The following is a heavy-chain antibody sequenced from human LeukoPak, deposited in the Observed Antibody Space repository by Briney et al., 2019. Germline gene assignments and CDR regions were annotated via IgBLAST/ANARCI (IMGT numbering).Heavy chain of an antibody. CDR1: GFTFSSYA. Sequence: PGGSLRLSCAASGFTFSSYAMSWVRQAPGKGLEWVSAISGSGGSTYYADSVKGRFTISSDNSKNTLYLQMNSLRAEDTAVYYCAKVPPGLRYLPGWFDPWGQGTLVTVSS. V-gene: IGHV3-23*01. CDR2: ISGSGGST. CDR3: AKVPPGLRYLPGWFDP. D-gene: IGHD3-9*01. J-gene: IGHJ5*02.